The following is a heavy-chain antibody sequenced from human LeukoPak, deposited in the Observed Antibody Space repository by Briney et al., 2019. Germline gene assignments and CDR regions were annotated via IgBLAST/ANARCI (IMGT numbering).Heavy chain of an antibody. CDR3: ARGRDSRGYQFMGFDS. CDR1: GYSISSGYY. J-gene: IGHJ4*02. V-gene: IGHV4-38-2*02. Sequence: SETLSLTCTVSGYSISSGYYWGWIRQPPGKGLEWIGSIYHSGSTNYNPSLKSRVTISVDTSKNQFSLRLSSVTAADTAVYYCARGRDSRGYQFMGFDSWGQGTLVTVSS. CDR2: IYHSGST. D-gene: IGHD3-22*01.